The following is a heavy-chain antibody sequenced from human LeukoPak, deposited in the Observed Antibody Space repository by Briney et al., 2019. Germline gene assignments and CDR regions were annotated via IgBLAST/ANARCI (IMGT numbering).Heavy chain of an antibody. D-gene: IGHD1-1*01. CDR2: IKSKTDRGTT. CDR1: GFTFSNAW. Sequence: AGGSLRLSCAASGFTFSNAWMSWVRQAPGEGRGWVGRIKSKTDRGTTDYAAPVKGRFTISRDDSKNTLFLQMNSLKTEDTAVYYCTTERRSNWNWVYWGQGTLVTVSS. V-gene: IGHV3-15*01. CDR3: TTERRSNWNWVY. J-gene: IGHJ4*02.